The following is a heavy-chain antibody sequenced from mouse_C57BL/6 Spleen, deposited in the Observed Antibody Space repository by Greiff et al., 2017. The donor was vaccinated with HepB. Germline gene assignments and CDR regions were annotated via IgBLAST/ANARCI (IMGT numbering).Heavy chain of an antibody. Sequence: ESGPGLVKPSQSLSLTCSVTGYSITSGYYWNWIRQFPGNKLEWMGYISYDGSNNYNPSLKNRISITRDTSKNQFFLKLNSVTTEDTATYYCARGDWDGVFAYWGQGTLVTVSA. V-gene: IGHV3-6*01. CDR3: ARGDWDGVFAY. CDR2: ISYDGSN. J-gene: IGHJ3*01. CDR1: GYSITSGYY. D-gene: IGHD4-1*01.